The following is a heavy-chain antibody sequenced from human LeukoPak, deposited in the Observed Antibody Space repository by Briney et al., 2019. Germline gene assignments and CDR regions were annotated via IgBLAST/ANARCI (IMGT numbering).Heavy chain of an antibody. CDR1: GFTFSSYA. CDR3: AKISPGSYSDY. D-gene: IGHD1-26*01. CDR2: TSNTGGAT. V-gene: IGHV3-23*01. J-gene: IGHJ4*02. Sequence: GGSLRLSCAASGFTFSSYAMSWVRQAPGKGLEWVSSTSNTGGATYYADSVKGRFTFSRDNSKNTLYLRMNSLRVEDTALYYCAKISPGSYSDYWGQGTLVTVSS.